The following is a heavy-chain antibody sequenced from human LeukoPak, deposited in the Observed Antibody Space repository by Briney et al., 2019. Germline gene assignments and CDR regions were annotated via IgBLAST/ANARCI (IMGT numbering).Heavy chain of an antibody. Sequence: GGSLRLSCAASGFTFSNAWMSWVRQAPGKGLEWVGRIKSKTDGGTTDYAAPMKGRFTISRDDSKNTLYLQMNSLKTEDTAVYYCTTLTYYYDSSGYYYLWYFDYWGQGTLVTVSS. V-gene: IGHV3-15*01. J-gene: IGHJ4*02. CDR2: IKSKTDGGTT. CDR1: GFTFSNAW. CDR3: TTLTYYYDSSGYYYLWYFDY. D-gene: IGHD3-22*01.